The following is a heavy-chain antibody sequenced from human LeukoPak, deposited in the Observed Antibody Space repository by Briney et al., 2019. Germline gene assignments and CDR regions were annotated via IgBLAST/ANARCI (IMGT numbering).Heavy chain of an antibody. Sequence: LSLTCAVYGGSFSGYYWSWIRQPPGKGLEWVSYISRSNGDTKFADSVKGRFTISRDNAKNSLILQMNNLRAEDTAMYYCARGLITVSGLRGDAFDIWGQGTMVTVSS. CDR2: ISRSNGDT. D-gene: IGHD3-10*02. CDR1: GGSFSGYY. J-gene: IGHJ3*02. V-gene: IGHV3-11*06. CDR3: ARGLITVSGLRGDAFDI.